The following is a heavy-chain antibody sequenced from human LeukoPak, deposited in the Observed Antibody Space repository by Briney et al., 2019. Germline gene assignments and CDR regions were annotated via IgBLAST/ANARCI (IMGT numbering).Heavy chain of an antibody. D-gene: IGHD5-18*01. CDR1: GVSFSGYY. V-gene: IGHV4-34*01. Sequence: SETLSLTCAVYGVSFSGYYWSWIRQPPGKGLEWIGEINHSGSTNYNPSLKSRVTISVDTSKNQFSLKLSSVTAADTAVYYCARGSGYSYGYGYWGQGTLVTVSS. CDR3: ARGSGYSYGYGY. J-gene: IGHJ4*02. CDR2: INHSGST.